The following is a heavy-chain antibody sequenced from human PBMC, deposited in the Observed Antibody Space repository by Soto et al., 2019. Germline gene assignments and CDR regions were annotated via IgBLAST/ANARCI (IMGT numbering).Heavy chain of an antibody. CDR3: ARWGSGWYYFDY. CDR1: GGSFSGYY. D-gene: IGHD6-19*01. V-gene: IGHV4-34*01. Sequence: QVQLQQWGAGLLKPSETLSLTCAVYGGSFSGYYWSWIRQPPGKGLEWIGEINHSGSTNYIPSLKSRVTISVDTSKNQFSLKLSSVTAADTAVYYCARWGSGWYYFDYWGQGTLVTVSS. CDR2: INHSGST. J-gene: IGHJ4*02.